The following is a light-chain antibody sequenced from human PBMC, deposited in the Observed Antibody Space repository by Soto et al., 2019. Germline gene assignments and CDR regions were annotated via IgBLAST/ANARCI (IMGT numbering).Light chain of an antibody. CDR2: HAS. V-gene: IGKV3D-15*01. CDR3: QQYNNWPPWT. CDR1: QSVSTK. Sequence: EILMTQSPVSLSVSPGERATLSCRASQSVSTKLAWYQQKPGQAPRLLIYHASIRAAGIPARFSGSGSGTEFTLTISSLQSEDFAVYHCQQYNNWPPWTFGQGTKVEIK. J-gene: IGKJ1*01.